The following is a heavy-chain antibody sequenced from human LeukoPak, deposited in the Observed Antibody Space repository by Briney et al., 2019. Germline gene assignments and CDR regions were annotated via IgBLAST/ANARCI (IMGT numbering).Heavy chain of an antibody. CDR1: GGTFSSYA. CDR3: ARDVSLAFDI. Sequence: VASVKVSRKASGGTFSSYAISWVRQAPGQGLEWMGGIIPIFGTANYAQKFQGRVTITTDESTSTAYMELSSLRSEDTAVYYCARDVSLAFDIWGQGTMVTVSS. J-gene: IGHJ3*02. CDR2: IIPIFGTA. V-gene: IGHV1-69*05.